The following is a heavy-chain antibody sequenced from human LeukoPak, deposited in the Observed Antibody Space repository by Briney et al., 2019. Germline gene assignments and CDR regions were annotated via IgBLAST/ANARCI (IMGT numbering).Heavy chain of an antibody. V-gene: IGHV1-8*02. Sequence: ASVKVSCKASGGAFSSYAISWVRPAPGQGREWVGWMNPNSGNTGYAQKFQGRVTMTRNTSIRTAYMELSSLRSEDTAVYYCARSIINDYGDNKWCDPWGQGTLVTVSS. CDR3: ARSIINDYGDNKWCDP. CDR1: GGAFSSYA. D-gene: IGHD4-17*01. J-gene: IGHJ5*02. CDR2: MNPNSGNT.